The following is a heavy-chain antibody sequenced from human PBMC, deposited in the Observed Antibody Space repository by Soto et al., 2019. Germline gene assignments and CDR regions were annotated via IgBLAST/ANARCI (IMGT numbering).Heavy chain of an antibody. J-gene: IGHJ6*02. CDR2: IGAYNGNT. CDR1: GYTFTSYG. V-gene: IGHV1-18*01. CDR3: ASYHLNSSYYGMDV. Sequence: QVQLVQSGAAVKKPGASVKVSCKASGYTFTSYGFSWVRQAPGQELEWMGWIGAYNGNTNYAQKLQGRVTMTTDTTRSIAYMEMCSLRSDDTAGYYCASYHLNSSYYGMDVWVQGTTVTASS.